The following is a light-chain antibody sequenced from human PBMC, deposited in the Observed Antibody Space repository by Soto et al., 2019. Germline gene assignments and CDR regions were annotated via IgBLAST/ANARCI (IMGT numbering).Light chain of an antibody. CDR2: EVV. CDR3: KSYAGSNTYV. V-gene: IGLV2-8*01. Sequence: QSALTQPPSASGSPGQSVTISCTGTKNDIGVYDFVSWYQHHPGKAPRLIIYEVVQRPSGVPDRFSGPKSGNTASLTVSGLQAADAADYFCKSYAGSNTYVFGSGTKLTVL. CDR1: KNDIGVYDF. J-gene: IGLJ1*01.